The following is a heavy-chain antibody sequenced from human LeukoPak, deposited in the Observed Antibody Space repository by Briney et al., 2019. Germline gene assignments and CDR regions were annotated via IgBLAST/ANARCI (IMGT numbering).Heavy chain of an antibody. CDR3: ARHISTISTN. D-gene: IGHD1-14*01. Sequence: GESLKISCKGSGYSFASYWIGWVRQMPGKGLEWMGIIYPHDSDTRYSPSLQGQVTISVDKSISTAYLQWSSLKASDTAMYYCARHISTISTNWGQGTLVTVSS. CDR1: GYSFASYW. CDR2: IYPHDSDT. J-gene: IGHJ4*02. V-gene: IGHV5-51*01.